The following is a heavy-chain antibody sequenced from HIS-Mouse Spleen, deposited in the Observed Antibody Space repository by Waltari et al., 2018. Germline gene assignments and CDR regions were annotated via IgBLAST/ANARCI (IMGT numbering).Heavy chain of an antibody. CDR2: IYYSGST. Sequence: QLQLQESGPGLVKPSETLSLTCTASGGSIRSSSSYWGWIRQPPGKGLEWIGSIYYSGSTYYNPSLKSRVTISVDTSKNQFSLKLSSVTAADTAVYYCAREIPYSSSWYDWYFDLWGRGTLVTVSS. V-gene: IGHV4-39*07. D-gene: IGHD6-13*01. J-gene: IGHJ2*01. CDR3: AREIPYSSSWYDWYFDL. CDR1: GGSIRSSSSY.